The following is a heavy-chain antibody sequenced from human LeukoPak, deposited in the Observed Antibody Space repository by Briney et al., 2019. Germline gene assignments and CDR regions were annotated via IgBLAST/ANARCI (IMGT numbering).Heavy chain of an antibody. CDR2: IYHSGST. J-gene: IGHJ3*02. V-gene: IGHV4-4*02. D-gene: IGHD7-27*01. CDR1: GGSISSSNW. Sequence: SEILSLTCAVSGGSISSSNWWSWVRQPPGKGLEWIGEIYHSGSTNYNPSLKSRVTISVDKSKNQFSLKLSSVTAADTAVYYCATQLGSDAFDIWGQGTMVTVSS. CDR3: ATQLGSDAFDI.